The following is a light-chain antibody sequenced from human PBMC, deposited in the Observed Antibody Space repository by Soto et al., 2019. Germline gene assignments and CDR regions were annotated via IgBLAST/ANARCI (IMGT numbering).Light chain of an antibody. J-gene: IGKJ1*01. V-gene: IGKV1-5*01. CDR3: QQYNSYSPNT. CDR1: QSISSW. Sequence: DIQMTQSPSTLSASVGDRVTITCRASQSISSWLAWNQQKPGKAPKLLIYDASSLESGVPSRFSGSGSGTEFTLTISSLQPDDFATYYCQQYNSYSPNTFGQGTKVEIK. CDR2: DAS.